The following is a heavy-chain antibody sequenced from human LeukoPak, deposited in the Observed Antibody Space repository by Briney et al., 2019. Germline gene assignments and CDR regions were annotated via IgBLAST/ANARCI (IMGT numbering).Heavy chain of an antibody. CDR2: INHSGST. J-gene: IGHJ5*02. V-gene: IGHV4-34*01. CDR1: GGSFSGYY. CDR3: ARDQSSGWFLFDP. D-gene: IGHD6-19*01. Sequence: SETLSLTSAVYGGSFSGYYWSWIRQPPGKGLEWIGEINHSGSTNYNPSLKSRVTISVDTSKNQFSLKLSSVTAADTAVYYCARDQSSGWFLFDPWGRGTLVTVSS.